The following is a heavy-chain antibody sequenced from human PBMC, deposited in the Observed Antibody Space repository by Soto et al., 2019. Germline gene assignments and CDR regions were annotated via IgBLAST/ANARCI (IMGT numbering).Heavy chain of an antibody. D-gene: IGHD5-12*01. CDR2: IIPIFGTA. Sequence: QVQLVQSGAEVKKPGSSVKVSCKASGGTFSNYAISWVRQAPGQGLEWMGGIIPIFGTANYAQKFQGRVTITADESRSTAYMELSSLRSEDTAIYYCAVGSVDIVPTGMKPFDPWGQGTLVTVSS. J-gene: IGHJ5*02. CDR3: AVGSVDIVPTGMKPFDP. V-gene: IGHV1-69*12. CDR1: GGTFSNYA.